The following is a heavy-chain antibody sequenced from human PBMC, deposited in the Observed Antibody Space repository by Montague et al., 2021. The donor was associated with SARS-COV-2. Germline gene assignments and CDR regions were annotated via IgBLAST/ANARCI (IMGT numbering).Heavy chain of an antibody. J-gene: IGHJ4*02. Sequence: SETLSLTCTVSGGSISNYSWSCIRQPAGKGLEWIGRIYSSGSTNYNPSLKSRIPMSVNTSQNQFSLKLSSVTAADTAIYYSARDYSHCSCCSCVFDYWGQGTLVTVSS. CDR1: GGSISNYS. V-gene: IGHV4-4*07. D-gene: IGHD2-15*01. CDR2: IYSSGST. CDR3: ARDYSHCSCCSCVFDY.